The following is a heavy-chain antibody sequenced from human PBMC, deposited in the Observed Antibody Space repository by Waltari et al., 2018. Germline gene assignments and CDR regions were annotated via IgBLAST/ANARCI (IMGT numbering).Heavy chain of an antibody. CDR2: VVCDGLNK. CDR1: GFSFSSFA. J-gene: IGHJ4*02. V-gene: IGHV3-30*04. Sequence: VQLVESGGGVVQPGRSLRLSCAASGFSFSSFAMHWVRRSPGKGLCGVAVVVCDGLNKFYAESVTSRFTITRDNFKNTLYLQMESLRAEDTAIYYCAKDVEGELYYFDNWGQGTLVTVSS. D-gene: IGHD3-16*01. CDR3: AKDVEGELYYFDN.